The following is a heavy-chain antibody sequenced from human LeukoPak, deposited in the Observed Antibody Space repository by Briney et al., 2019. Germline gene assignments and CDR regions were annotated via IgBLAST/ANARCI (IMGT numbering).Heavy chain of an antibody. CDR2: IYTSGST. V-gene: IGHV4-61*02. CDR1: GGSISSGSYY. J-gene: IGHJ5*02. D-gene: IGHD3-10*01. CDR3: ARLWFGEFFDP. Sequence: PSETLSLTCTVSGGSISSGSYYWSWIRQPAGKGLEWIGRIYTSGSTNYNPSLKSRVTMSVDTSKNQFSLKLSSVTAADTAVYYCARLWFGEFFDPWGQGTLVTVSS.